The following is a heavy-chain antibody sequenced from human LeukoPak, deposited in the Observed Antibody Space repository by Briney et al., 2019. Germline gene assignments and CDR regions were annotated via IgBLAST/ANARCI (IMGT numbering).Heavy chain of an antibody. CDR1: GITLSGYT. V-gene: IGHV3-21*01. J-gene: IGHJ1*01. CDR3: AREGKYCTGVLCYDEH. Sequence: GGSLRLSCAASGITLSGYTMTWVRRAPGKGREWVSYISTTSSSIYYADSVKGRFTISRDNAKNSLYLQVKSLRVEETAGYYCAREGKYCTGVLCYDEHWGQGTLVTVSS. CDR2: ISTTSSSI. D-gene: IGHD2-8*02.